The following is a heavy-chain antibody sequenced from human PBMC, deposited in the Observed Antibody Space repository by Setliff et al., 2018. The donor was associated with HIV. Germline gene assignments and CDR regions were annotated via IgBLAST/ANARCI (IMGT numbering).Heavy chain of an antibody. CDR1: GFTFRNYA. CDR2: INGRGDDT. Sequence: GGSLRLSCAASGFTFRNYAMSWVRQAPGKGLEWVSTINGRGDDTYYADSVKGRFTISRDNSKNTVSLQMSSLRADDTAVYYCAKEWSITAVIVVPSWYGSLDYWGQGTPVTVSS. D-gene: IGHD3-22*01. J-gene: IGHJ4*02. V-gene: IGHV3-23*01. CDR3: AKEWSITAVIVVPSWYGSLDY.